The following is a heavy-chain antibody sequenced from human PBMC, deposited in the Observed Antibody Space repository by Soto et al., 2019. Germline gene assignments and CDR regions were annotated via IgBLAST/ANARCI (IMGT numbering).Heavy chain of an antibody. Sequence: GGSLRLSCAASGFTFSNAWMNWVRQAXGKGLEWVCRIKSKTDGRTTDYAAPVKGIFTISRDDSKNTLYLQMNSLKTEDTAVYYCTTGPYSSSSDYYYGMDVWGQGTTVTVSS. J-gene: IGHJ6*02. CDR1: GFTFSNAW. D-gene: IGHD6-6*01. V-gene: IGHV3-15*07. CDR2: IKSKTDGRTT. CDR3: TTGPYSSSSDYYYGMDV.